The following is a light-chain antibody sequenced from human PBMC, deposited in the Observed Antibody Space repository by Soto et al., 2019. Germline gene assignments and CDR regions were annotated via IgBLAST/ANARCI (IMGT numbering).Light chain of an antibody. Sequence: QAVVTQSPSASASLGDSVKLTCTLSSGHSTYAIAWHQQQPEKGPRYLMKLNSDGSHSKGDGIPDRFSGSSSGAERYLTISSLQYEDEADYYCQTWGTGTWVFGGGTQLTVL. CDR3: QTWGTGTWV. CDR2: LNSDGSH. CDR1: SGHSTYA. J-gene: IGLJ3*02. V-gene: IGLV4-69*01.